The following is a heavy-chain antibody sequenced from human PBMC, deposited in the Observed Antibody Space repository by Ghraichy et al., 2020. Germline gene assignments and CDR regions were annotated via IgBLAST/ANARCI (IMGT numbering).Heavy chain of an antibody. Sequence: ETLSLTCTVSGGPISSYYWSWIRQPPGKGLEWIGYIYYSGSTNYNPSLKSRVTISVDTSKNQFSLKLSSVTAADTAVYYCARYMYSSGWYPDYWGRGTLVTVSS. CDR2: IYYSGST. CDR3: ARYMYSSGWYPDY. V-gene: IGHV4-59*08. CDR1: GGPISSYY. J-gene: IGHJ4*02. D-gene: IGHD6-19*01.